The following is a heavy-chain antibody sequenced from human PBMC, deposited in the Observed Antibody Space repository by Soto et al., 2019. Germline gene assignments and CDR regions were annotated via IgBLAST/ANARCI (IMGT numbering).Heavy chain of an antibody. V-gene: IGHV3-30*04. D-gene: IGHD1-26*01. CDR3: ARAYPQVGSNYCDY. J-gene: IGHJ4*02. Sequence: QVQLVESGGGVVQPGRSLRLSCAASEFTFSSCAIHWVRQAPGKGLEWMAVISYDGSNKYYADSVEGRFTISRDNSKNAVFLQMNSLRPEDTAVYYCARAYPQVGSNYCDYWGQGTLVTVSS. CDR1: EFTFSSCA. CDR2: ISYDGSNK.